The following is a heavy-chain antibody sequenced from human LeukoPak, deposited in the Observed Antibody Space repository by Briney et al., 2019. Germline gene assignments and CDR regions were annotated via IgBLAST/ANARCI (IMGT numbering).Heavy chain of an antibody. CDR3: ARESGSSGWAYYFDY. Sequence: PETLSLTCAVYGGSFSGYYWSWIRQPPGKGLEWIGYIYYSGSTNYNPSLKSRVTISVDTSKNQFSLKLSSVTSADTAVYYCARESGSSGWAYYFDYWGQGTLVTVSS. CDR2: IYYSGST. V-gene: IGHV4-59*01. J-gene: IGHJ4*02. D-gene: IGHD6-19*01. CDR1: GGSFSGYY.